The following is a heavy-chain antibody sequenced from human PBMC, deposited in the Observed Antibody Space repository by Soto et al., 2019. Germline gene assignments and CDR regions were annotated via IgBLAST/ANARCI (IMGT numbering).Heavy chain of an antibody. CDR1: GFSFTHYS. CDR2: KSYDGTTE. V-gene: IGHV3-30*04. J-gene: IGHJ4*02. CDR3: ARRWGTYSSASLDY. D-gene: IGHD6-19*01. Sequence: GGSLRLSCAPSGFSFTHYSINWVRRAPGKGLEWVAFKSYDGTTEYYADSVKGRFTISRDNSKRMVYLQMNSLTSEDTALYYCARRWGTYSSASLDYWGLGTLVTVSS.